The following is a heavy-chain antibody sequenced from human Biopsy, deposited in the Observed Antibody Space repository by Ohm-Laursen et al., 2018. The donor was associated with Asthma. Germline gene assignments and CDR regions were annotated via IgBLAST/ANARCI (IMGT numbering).Heavy chain of an antibody. Sequence: SDTLSLTCIVSGVSIRSYYWTWIRQPPGKGLEWIGNIHYSGSTYSNPSLKSRVTISVDTSKKQISLRLSSVIAADTAVYYRAGFCSGGNCPDHWGQGTLVTVSS. CDR1: GVSIRSYY. CDR2: IHYSGST. V-gene: IGHV4-59*07. D-gene: IGHD2-15*01. J-gene: IGHJ4*02. CDR3: AGFCSGGNCPDH.